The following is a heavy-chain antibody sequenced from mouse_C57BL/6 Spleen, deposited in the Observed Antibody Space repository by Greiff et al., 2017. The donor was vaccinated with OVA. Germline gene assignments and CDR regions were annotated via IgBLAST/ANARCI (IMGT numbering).Heavy chain of an antibody. D-gene: IGHD1-1*01. CDR3: ARENYGSNAY. Sequence: EVKLQESGPGLVKPSQSLSLTCSVTGYSITSGYYWNWIRQFPGNKLEWMGYISYDGSNNYNPSLKNRISITRDTSKNQFFLKLNSVTTEDTATYYCARENYGSNAYWGQGTLVTVSA. CDR2: ISYDGSN. V-gene: IGHV3-6*01. J-gene: IGHJ3*01. CDR1: GYSITSGYY.